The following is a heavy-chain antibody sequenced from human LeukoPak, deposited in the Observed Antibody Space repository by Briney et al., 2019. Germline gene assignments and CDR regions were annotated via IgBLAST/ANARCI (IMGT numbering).Heavy chain of an antibody. CDR2: INPNSGGT. J-gene: IGHJ4*02. D-gene: IGHD3-16*02. Sequence: ASVKVSCKASGYTFTGYYMHWVRQAPGQGLEWMGWINPNSGGTNYAQKFQGRVAMTRDTSISTAYMELSSLRSDDTAVYYCARGMERYDYVWGSYPRGGNFDYWGQGTLVTVSP. V-gene: IGHV1-2*02. CDR3: ARGMERYDYVWGSYPRGGNFDY. CDR1: GYTFTGYY.